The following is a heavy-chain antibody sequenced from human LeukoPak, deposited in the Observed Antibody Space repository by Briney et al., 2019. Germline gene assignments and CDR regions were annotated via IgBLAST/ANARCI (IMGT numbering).Heavy chain of an antibody. CDR3: ARDRYSSGWSTHDY. Sequence: SETLSLTCSVSGDSISIYYWSWIRQPPGKGLEWIGYIYYSGSTNYNPSLKSRVTISVDTSKNQFSLKLSSVTAADTAVYYCARDRYSSGWSTHDYWGQGTLVTVSS. V-gene: IGHV4-59*01. CDR1: GDSISIYY. CDR2: IYYSGST. J-gene: IGHJ4*02. D-gene: IGHD6-19*01.